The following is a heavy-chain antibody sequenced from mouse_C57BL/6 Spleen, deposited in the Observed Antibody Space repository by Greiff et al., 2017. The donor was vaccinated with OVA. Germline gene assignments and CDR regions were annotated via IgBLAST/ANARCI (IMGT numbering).Heavy chain of an antibody. J-gene: IGHJ4*01. CDR1: GFTFSSYA. CDR3: TRGPYYYGSSYDAMDY. V-gene: IGHV5-9-1*02. Sequence: EVQVVESGEGLVKPGGSLKLSCAASGFTFSSYAMSWVRQTPEKRLEWVAYISSGGDYIYYADTVKGRFTISRDNARNTLYLQMSSLKSEDTAMYYCTRGPYYYGSSYDAMDYWGQGTSVTVSS. D-gene: IGHD1-1*01. CDR2: ISSGGDYI.